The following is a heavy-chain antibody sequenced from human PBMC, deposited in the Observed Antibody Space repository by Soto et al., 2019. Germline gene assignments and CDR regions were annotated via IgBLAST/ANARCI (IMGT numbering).Heavy chain of an antibody. CDR2: INAGNGNT. D-gene: IGHD6-13*01. J-gene: IGHJ5*02. Sequence: QVPLVQSGAEVKKPGASVKVSCKASGYTFTSYAMHWVRQAPGQRLEWMGWINAGNGNTKYSQKFQGRVTITRDTSASTAYMELSSLRSEDTAVYYCARDGGSSWYEGWFDPWGQGTLVIVSS. CDR1: GYTFTSYA. CDR3: ARDGGSSWYEGWFDP. V-gene: IGHV1-3*01.